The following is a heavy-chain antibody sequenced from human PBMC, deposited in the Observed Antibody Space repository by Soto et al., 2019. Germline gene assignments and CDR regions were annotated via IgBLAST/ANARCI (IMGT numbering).Heavy chain of an antibody. V-gene: IGHV3-49*04. CDR3: TRGGIDVVVPAAQGFFYYGMDV. J-gene: IGHJ6*02. D-gene: IGHD2-2*01. Sequence: GGSLRLSCITSGFVFGDCAMIWVRQAPGKGLEWVAFIRSETFGGTADYAASVRGRFTVSRDDSKRITYLQMSSLKSEDTAVYFCTRGGIDVVVPAAQGFFYYGMDVWGQGTTVTVSS. CDR2: IRSETFGGTA. CDR1: GFVFGDCA.